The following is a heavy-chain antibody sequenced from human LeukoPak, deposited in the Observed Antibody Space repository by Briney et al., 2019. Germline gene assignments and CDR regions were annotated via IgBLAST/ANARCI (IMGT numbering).Heavy chain of an antibody. Sequence: PSETLSLTCTVSSGSIGGYYWSWIRQPPGKGLEWVGYISYSGSTNYNPSLKSRVTISVDTSKNQFSLKLSSVTAADTAIYYCARDGRAGSLFAYWGQGTLVTVSS. CDR2: ISYSGST. J-gene: IGHJ4*02. CDR3: ARDGRAGSLFAY. V-gene: IGHV4-59*01. CDR1: SGSIGGYY. D-gene: IGHD6-19*01.